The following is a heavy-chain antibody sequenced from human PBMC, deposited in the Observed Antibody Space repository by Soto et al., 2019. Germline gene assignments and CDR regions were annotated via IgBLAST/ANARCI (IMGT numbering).Heavy chain of an antibody. V-gene: IGHV3-33*01. J-gene: IGHJ6*02. CDR1: GFTFSSYG. CDR2: IWYDGSNK. D-gene: IGHD6-13*01. CDR3: ARGGSSSWNYFYYYYGMDV. Sequence: QVQLVESGGGVVQPGRSLRLSCAASGFTFSSYGMHWVRQAPGKGLEWVAVIWYDGSNKYYADSVKGRFTISRDNSKNTLYLQMNSLRAEDTAVYYCARGGSSSWNYFYYYYGMDVWGQGTTVTGSS.